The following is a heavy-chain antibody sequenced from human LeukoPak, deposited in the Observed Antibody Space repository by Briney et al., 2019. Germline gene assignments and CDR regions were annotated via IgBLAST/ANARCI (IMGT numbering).Heavy chain of an antibody. CDR2: INHSGST. V-gene: IGHV4-34*01. CDR1: GGSFSGYY. Sequence: SETLSLTCAVYGGSFSGYYWSWIRQPPGKGLEWIGEINHSGSTNYNPSLKSRVTISVDTSKNQFSLKLSSVTAADTAVYYCARGVSSDWYRPFQAYFDYWGQGTLVTVSS. CDR3: ARGVSSDWYRPFQAYFDY. J-gene: IGHJ4*02. D-gene: IGHD6-19*01.